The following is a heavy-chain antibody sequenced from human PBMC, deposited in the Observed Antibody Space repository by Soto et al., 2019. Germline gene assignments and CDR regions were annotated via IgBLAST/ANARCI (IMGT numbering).Heavy chain of an antibody. CDR1: GFTFSSYS. D-gene: IGHD2-15*01. Sequence: EVQLVESGGGLVKPGGSLRLSCAASGFTFSSYSMNWVRQAPGKGLEWVSSISSSSSYIYYAYSVKGRFTISRDNAKNSLYLQMNSLRAEDTAVYYCASRGVAAEIDYWGQGTLVTVSS. CDR3: ASRGVAAEIDY. J-gene: IGHJ4*02. CDR2: ISSSSSYI. V-gene: IGHV3-21*01.